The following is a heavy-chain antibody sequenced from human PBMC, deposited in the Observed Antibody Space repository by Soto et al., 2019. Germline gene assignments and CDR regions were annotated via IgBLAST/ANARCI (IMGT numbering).Heavy chain of an antibody. CDR2: IYWNDDK. CDR3: AHRPNRGINGLGA. V-gene: IGHV2-5*01. J-gene: IGHJ6*02. CDR1: GFSLNTAGGG. D-gene: IGHD7-27*01. Sequence: QITLKESGPTRVKPTQTLTLTCTLSGFSLNTAGGGVVWIRQPPGKALEWLALIYWNDDKLYSPFLNNRLTITRDTSTNQVVLTMPNMAPDDTGTYYCAHRPNRGINGLGAWGQGTSVTVSS.